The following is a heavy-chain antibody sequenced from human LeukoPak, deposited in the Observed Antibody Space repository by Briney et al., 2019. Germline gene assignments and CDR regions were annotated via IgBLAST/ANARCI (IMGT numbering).Heavy chain of an antibody. Sequence: GGSLRLSCAASGFTFSSFGMHWVRQAPGKGLEWVSGISWNGGTTTYADSVKGRFTISRDNAKNSLYLQMNSLRAEDTALYYCARDLGSPGTNVDYWGQGTLVTVSS. D-gene: IGHD4-17*01. CDR1: GFTFSSFG. CDR2: ISWNGGTT. J-gene: IGHJ4*02. CDR3: ARDLGSPGTNVDY. V-gene: IGHV3-20*04.